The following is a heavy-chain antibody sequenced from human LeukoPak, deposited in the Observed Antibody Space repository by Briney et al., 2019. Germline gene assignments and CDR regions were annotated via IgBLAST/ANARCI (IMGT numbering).Heavy chain of an antibody. J-gene: IGHJ4*02. CDR2: IYSSGST. CDR1: GASISSGSNY. D-gene: IGHD2-21*02. Sequence: SETLSLTCSVSGASISSGSNYWGWIRQPPGKTLEWIGSIYSSGSTYYNPSLKSRVIIIIDTPKNHFSLTLSSVTAADTAVYYCARDSLYCGGDCYGHWGQGTLVTVSS. CDR3: ARDSLYCGGDCYGH. V-gene: IGHV4-39*07.